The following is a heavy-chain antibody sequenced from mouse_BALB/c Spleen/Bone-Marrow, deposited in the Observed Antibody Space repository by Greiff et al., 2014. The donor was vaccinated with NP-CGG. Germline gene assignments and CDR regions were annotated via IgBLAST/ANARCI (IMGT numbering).Heavy chain of an antibody. V-gene: IGHV2-2*01. CDR1: GFSLTTYG. Sequence: VKLQESGPGLVQPSQSLSITCTVSGFSLTTYGVHWVRQSPGKGLEWLGAIWSGGNTDYNAAFIFRLSISKDNSKSQVFFEMNSLQAYDTAIYYCARKLRFYAMDYWGQGTSVTVSS. CDR3: ARKLRFYAMDY. CDR2: IWSGGNT. D-gene: IGHD1-1*01. J-gene: IGHJ4*01.